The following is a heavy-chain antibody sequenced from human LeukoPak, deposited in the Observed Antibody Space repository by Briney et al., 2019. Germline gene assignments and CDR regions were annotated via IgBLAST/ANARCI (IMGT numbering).Heavy chain of an antibody. CDR3: ARGYCSSTSCYNMHAFDI. J-gene: IGHJ3*02. CDR1: GGSISSSSYY. V-gene: IGHV4-39*07. Sequence: SETLSLTCTVSGGSISSSSYYWGWIRQPPGKGLEWIGSIYYSGSTYYNPSLKSRVTISVDTSKNQFSLKLSSVTAADTAVYYCARGYCSSTSCYNMHAFDIWGQGTMVTVSS. D-gene: IGHD2-2*02. CDR2: IYYSGST.